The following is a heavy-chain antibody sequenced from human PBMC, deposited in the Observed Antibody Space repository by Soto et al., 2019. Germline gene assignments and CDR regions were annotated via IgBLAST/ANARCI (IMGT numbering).Heavy chain of an antibody. Sequence: EVQLIESAGGWVQPGTSLRVSCAASGFTFHEYAMHWVRQAPGKGLEWVSGISSDGDTIAYADSVQGRFTVFRDNAKNSLYLQMNRLRAEDTALYYCTKGGYDLIYYFGMDVWGQGTTVTVSS. D-gene: IGHD5-12*01. V-gene: IGHV3-9*01. CDR2: ISSDGDTI. CDR1: GFTFHEYA. CDR3: TKGGYDLIYYFGMDV. J-gene: IGHJ6*02.